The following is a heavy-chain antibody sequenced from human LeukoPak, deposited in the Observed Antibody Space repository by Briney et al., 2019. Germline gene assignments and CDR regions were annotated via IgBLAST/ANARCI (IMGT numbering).Heavy chain of an antibody. CDR1: GFTFSDYY. J-gene: IGHJ4*02. CDR2: ISSSGSTI. D-gene: IGHD3-22*01. V-gene: IGHV3-11*01. CDR3: ARVQPHYYDSSGYPPDY. Sequence: PGGSLRLSCAASGFTFSDYYMSWIRQAPGKGLEWVSYISSSGSTIYYADSVKGRFTFSRDNAKSSLYLQMNSLRAEDTAVYYCARVQPHYYDSSGYPPDYWGQGTLVTASS.